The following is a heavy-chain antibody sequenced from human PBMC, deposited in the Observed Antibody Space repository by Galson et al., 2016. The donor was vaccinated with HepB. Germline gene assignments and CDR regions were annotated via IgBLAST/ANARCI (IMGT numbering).Heavy chain of an antibody. CDR1: GFTFSNYD. V-gene: IGHV3-23*01. D-gene: IGHD2-15*01. CDR2: ISGSGAST. Sequence: SLRLSCAASGFTFSNYDMSWVRQAPGRGLEWVSGISGSGASTTYADSVKGRFTISRVNSKNALHLQMNSLRAEDTAMYFCARHFSGSYLGQGTLVTVSS. CDR3: ARHFSGSY. J-gene: IGHJ4*02.